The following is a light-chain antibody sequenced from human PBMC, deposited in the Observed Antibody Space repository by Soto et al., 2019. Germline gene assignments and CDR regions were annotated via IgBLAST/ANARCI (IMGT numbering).Light chain of an antibody. J-gene: IGKJ1*01. V-gene: IGKV3-15*01. CDR1: QSVSSK. Sequence: EIVMTQSPATLSVSPGEGATLSCRASQSVSSKLAWYQQKPGQAPRLLIYGASTRATGIPARFSGSWSGTEFTLTISSLQPEDFATYYCQQSYSTPWTFGQGTKVDIK. CDR3: QQSYSTPWT. CDR2: GAS.